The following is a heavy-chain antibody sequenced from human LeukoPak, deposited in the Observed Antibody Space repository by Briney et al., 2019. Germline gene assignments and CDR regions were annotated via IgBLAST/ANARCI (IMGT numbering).Heavy chain of an antibody. Sequence: GGSLRLSCAASGFTVSSNYMIWVRQAPGKGREWVSVIYSGGSTYYADSVKGRFTISRDNSKNTLYLQMNSLRAEDTAVYYCERGNVWFGELVYWGQGTLVTVSS. V-gene: IGHV3-66*01. CDR1: GFTVSSNY. J-gene: IGHJ4*02. D-gene: IGHD3-10*01. CDR2: IYSGGST. CDR3: ERGNVWFGELVY.